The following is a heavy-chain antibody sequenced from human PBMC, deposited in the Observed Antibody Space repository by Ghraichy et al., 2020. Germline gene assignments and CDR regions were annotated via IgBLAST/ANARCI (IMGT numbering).Heavy chain of an antibody. J-gene: IGHJ5*02. CDR1: GFDFSNAW. CDR2: IKSRVEGNPTDGGAT. V-gene: IGHV3-15*07. CDR3: TARRDCQGDLCPTNWFDP. Sequence: GGSLRLSCEASGFDFSNAWMNWVRQAPGRGLEWVGRIKSRVEGNPTDGGATYFPVALKGRFTISRDDAKGMVYLHLSSLETEDTATYYCTARRDCQGDLCPTNWFDPWGQGSLVTVSA. D-gene: IGHD2-8*01.